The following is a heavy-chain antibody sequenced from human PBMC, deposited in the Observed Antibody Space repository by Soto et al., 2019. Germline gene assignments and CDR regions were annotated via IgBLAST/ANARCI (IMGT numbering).Heavy chain of an antibody. D-gene: IGHD3-22*01. CDR2: IYYSGST. V-gene: IGHV4-31*03. CDR3: AMGGDYYDSSGYPQGFDY. CDR1: GGSISSGGYY. Sequence: QVQLQESGPGLVKPSQTLSLTCTVSGGSISSGGYYWSWIRQHPGKGLEWIGYIYYSGSTDYNPSLKIRVTISEDTSKNQFSLELSSVTAADTAVYYCAMGGDYYDSSGYPQGFDYWGQGTLVTVSS. J-gene: IGHJ4*02.